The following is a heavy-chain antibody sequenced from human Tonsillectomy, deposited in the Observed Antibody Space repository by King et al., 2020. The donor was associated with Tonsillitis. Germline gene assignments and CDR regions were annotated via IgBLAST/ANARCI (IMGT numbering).Heavy chain of an antibody. CDR1: GFTFSSYS. CDR2: IDSSCGYI. J-gene: IGHJ3*02. V-gene: IGHV3-21*01. D-gene: IGHD1-26*01. CDR3: ARGHSGSYQRTDAFDI. Sequence: VQLVESGGGLVKPGGCLRLSCAASGFTFSSYSMNWVRQAPGMGLEWVSSIDSSCGYIYSADSIKGRFTTSRENAKNSLYLQMSSLRAEDTAVYYCARGHSGSYQRTDAFDIWGQGTMVTVSS.